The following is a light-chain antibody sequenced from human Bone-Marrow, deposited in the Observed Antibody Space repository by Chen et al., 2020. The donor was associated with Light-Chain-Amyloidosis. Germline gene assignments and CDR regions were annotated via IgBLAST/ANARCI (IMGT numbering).Light chain of an antibody. CDR3: SSYTTSSTLV. CDR2: EVN. CDR1: SSDVGSFNL. Sequence: QSALTQPASVSGSPGQSITISCTGTSSDVGSFNLVSWYQQHPGKAPKLMIYEVNKRPSGVSNRFSGSKSGNTASLTISGLQAEDEADYYCSSYTTSSTLVFGGGTKLTVL. V-gene: IGLV2-14*02. J-gene: IGLJ3*02.